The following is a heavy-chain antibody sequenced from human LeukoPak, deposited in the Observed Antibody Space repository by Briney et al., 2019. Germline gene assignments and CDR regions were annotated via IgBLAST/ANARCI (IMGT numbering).Heavy chain of an antibody. J-gene: IGHJ4*02. D-gene: IGHD3-3*01. CDR2: INLYTGGT. CDR1: GYTFTDSY. V-gene: IGHV1-2*02. Sequence: GASVKVSCKASGYTFTDSYMHWVRQAPGHGLGLMGWINLYTGGTDYAHKFQGRVTMTSDTSISTAYMELSRLRSDDTAIFYCARGRGMGFLEWLLLDSWGQGTLVTVSS. CDR3: ARGRGMGFLEWLLLDS.